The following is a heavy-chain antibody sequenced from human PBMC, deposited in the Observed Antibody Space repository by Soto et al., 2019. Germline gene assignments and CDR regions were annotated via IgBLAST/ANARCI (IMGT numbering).Heavy chain of an antibody. CDR1: GYTFTSYG. D-gene: IGHD3-22*01. V-gene: IGHV1-69*13. CDR2: IIPIFGTA. J-gene: IGHJ3*02. Sequence: SVKVSCKASGYTFTSYGISWVRQAPGQGLEWMGGIIPIFGTANYAQKFQGRVTITADESTSTAYMELSSLRSEDTAVYYCARSDYYDSSGYYLGPDAFEIWGQGTMVTVSS. CDR3: ARSDYYDSSGYYLGPDAFEI.